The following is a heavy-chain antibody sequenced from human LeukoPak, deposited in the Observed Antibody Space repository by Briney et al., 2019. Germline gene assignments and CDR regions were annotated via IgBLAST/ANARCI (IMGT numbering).Heavy chain of an antibody. CDR3: AIYTVVVPAAIVWFDP. D-gene: IGHD2-2*02. J-gene: IGHJ5*02. Sequence: ASVKVSCKVSGYTLTELSMHWVRQAPGKGLEWMGGFDPEDGETIYAQKFQGRVTMTEDTSIDTAYMELSSLRSEDTAVYYCAIYTVVVPAAIVWFDPWGQGTLVTVSS. CDR1: GYTLTELS. CDR2: FDPEDGET. V-gene: IGHV1-24*01.